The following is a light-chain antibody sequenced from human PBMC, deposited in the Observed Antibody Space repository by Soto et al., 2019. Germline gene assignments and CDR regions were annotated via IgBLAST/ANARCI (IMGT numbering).Light chain of an antibody. Sequence: DIQLTQSPSFLSASVGDRVTITCRASQDISSYLAWYQQRPGKVPRFLTHSASTLQSGVPSRFSATGSGTTFTLTISSLQPEYIATYYCQQLNRFSRTFGQGTKVEV. CDR1: QDISSY. V-gene: IGKV1-9*01. CDR3: QQLNRFSRT. J-gene: IGKJ1*01. CDR2: SAS.